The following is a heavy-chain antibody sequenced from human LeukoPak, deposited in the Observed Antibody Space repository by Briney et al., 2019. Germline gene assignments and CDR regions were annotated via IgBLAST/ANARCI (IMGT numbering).Heavy chain of an antibody. J-gene: IGHJ3*02. CDR1: GYTFTGYY. CDR3: ARVVCSGGSCYFDAFDI. CDR2: SNPNSGGT. Sequence: ASVKVSCKASGYTFTGYYMHWVRQAPGQGLEWMGWSNPNSGGTNYAQKFQGRVTMTRDTSISTAYMELSRLRSDDTAVYYCARVVCSGGSCYFDAFDIWGQGTMVTVSS. V-gene: IGHV1-2*02. D-gene: IGHD2-15*01.